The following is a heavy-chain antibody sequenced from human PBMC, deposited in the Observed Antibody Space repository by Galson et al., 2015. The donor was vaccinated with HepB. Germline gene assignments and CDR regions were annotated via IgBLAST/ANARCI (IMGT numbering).Heavy chain of an antibody. D-gene: IGHD1-26*01. CDR3: ARDPGGSSALGGFDY. J-gene: IGHJ4*02. CDR1: GFTFSSYG. Sequence: SLRLSCAASGFTFSSYGMHWVRQAPGKGLEWVAVIWYDGSNKYYADSVKGRFTISRDNSKNTLYLQMNSLRAEDTAVYYCARDPGGSSALGGFDYWGQGTLVTVSS. V-gene: IGHV3-33*01. CDR2: IWYDGSNK.